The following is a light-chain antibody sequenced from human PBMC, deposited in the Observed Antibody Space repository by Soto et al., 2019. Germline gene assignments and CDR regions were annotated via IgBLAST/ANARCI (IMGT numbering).Light chain of an antibody. CDR2: DAS. Sequence: DIQMTQSPSTLSASVGDRVTITCRASQSISSWLAWYQQKPGKAPKLLIYDASSLESGVPSRFSGSGSGTEFTLIISSLLPDDFATYYCQQYNSYPLTFGQGTKREI. CDR1: QSISSW. V-gene: IGKV1-5*01. J-gene: IGKJ2*01. CDR3: QQYNSYPLT.